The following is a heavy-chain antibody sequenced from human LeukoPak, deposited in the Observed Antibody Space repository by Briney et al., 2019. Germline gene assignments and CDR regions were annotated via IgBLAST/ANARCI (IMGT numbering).Heavy chain of an antibody. CDR1: GGTFSSYA. V-gene: IGHV1-69*04. J-gene: IGHJ4*02. D-gene: IGHD3-22*01. CDR3: ARGGYSGVDY. Sequence: SVKVSCKASGGTFSSYAISWVRQAPGQGLEWMGRIIPILGIANYAQKFQGRVTITAGKSTSTAYMELSSLRSEDTAVYYCARGGYSGVDYWGQGTLVTVSS. CDR2: IIPILGIA.